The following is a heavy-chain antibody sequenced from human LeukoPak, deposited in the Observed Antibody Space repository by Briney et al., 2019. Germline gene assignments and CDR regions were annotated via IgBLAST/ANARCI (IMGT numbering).Heavy chain of an antibody. J-gene: IGHJ4*02. CDR1: GYTFTSYY. CDR3: ARRHAGQWLDYFDY. D-gene: IGHD6-19*01. Sequence: ASVKVSCKASGYTFTSYYMHWVRQAPGQGLEWMGIINPSGGSTSYAQKFQGRVTLTRDTSTSTVYMELSSLTSDDTAMYYCARRHAGQWLDYFDYWGQGTLVTVSS. V-gene: IGHV1-46*01. CDR2: INPSGGST.